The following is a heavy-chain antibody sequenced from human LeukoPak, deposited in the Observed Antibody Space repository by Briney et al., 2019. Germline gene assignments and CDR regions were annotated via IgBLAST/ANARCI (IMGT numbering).Heavy chain of an antibody. CDR3: ARAEYAGYYYYGMDV. CDR1: GGSISSGDYY. Sequence: PSQTLSLTCTVSGGSISSGDYYWSWIRQPPGKGLEWIGYIYYSGSTNYNPSLKSRVTISVDTSKNQFSLKLSSVTAADTAVYYCARAEYAGYYYYGMDVWGQGTTVTVSS. CDR2: IYYSGST. J-gene: IGHJ6*02. V-gene: IGHV4-61*08. D-gene: IGHD2-2*01.